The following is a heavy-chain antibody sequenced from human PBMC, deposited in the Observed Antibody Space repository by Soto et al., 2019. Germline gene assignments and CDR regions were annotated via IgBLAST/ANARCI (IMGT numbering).Heavy chain of an antibody. CDR3: AKDVYGDSTYYFDY. CDR2: ISYDGSYK. CDR1: GFTFSSYG. V-gene: IGHV3-30*18. D-gene: IGHD4-17*01. J-gene: IGHJ4*02. Sequence: PGGSLRLSCAASGFTFSSYGMHWVRQAPGKGLDWVALISYDGSYKYCADSVKGRFTISRDNSKNTLYLQMNSLRAEDTAVYYCAKDVYGDSTYYFDYWGQGTLVTVSS.